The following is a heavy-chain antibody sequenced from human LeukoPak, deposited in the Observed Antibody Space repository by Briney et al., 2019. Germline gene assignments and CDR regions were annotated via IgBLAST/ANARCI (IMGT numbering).Heavy chain of an antibody. D-gene: IGHD1-26*01. CDR3: ARDLVGAQPLDY. J-gene: IGHJ4*02. CDR1: GGSISSSSYY. CDR2: IYYSGST. Sequence: SETLSLTCTVSGGSISSSSYYWGWIRQPPGKGLEWIGSIYYSGSTYYNPSLKSRVTISVDTSKNQFSLKLSSVTAADTAVYYCARDLVGAQPLDYWGQGTLVTVSS. V-gene: IGHV4-39*07.